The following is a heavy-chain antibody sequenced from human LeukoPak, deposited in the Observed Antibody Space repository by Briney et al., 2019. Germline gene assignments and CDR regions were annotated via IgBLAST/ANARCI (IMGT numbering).Heavy chain of an antibody. CDR3: ATSPRGYSGYEYYFDY. Sequence: GGSLRLSCAASGLTFSDYYMSWIRQAPGKGLEWISYISSSGTCTNYADSVKGRFTISRDNAKNSIYLKMNSLRAEDTAVYYCATSPRGYSGYEYYFDYWGQGTLVTVSS. CDR1: GLTFSDYY. J-gene: IGHJ4*02. CDR2: ISSSGTCT. V-gene: IGHV3-11*03. D-gene: IGHD5-12*01.